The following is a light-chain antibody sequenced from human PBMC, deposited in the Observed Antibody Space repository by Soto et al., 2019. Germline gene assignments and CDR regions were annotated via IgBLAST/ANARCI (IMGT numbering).Light chain of an antibody. V-gene: IGLV2-11*01. CDR2: DVT. J-gene: IGLJ7*01. CDR3: CSYADKYFDV. CDR1: SSDVGGYNY. Sequence: QSALTQPASVSGSPGQSIAISCTGTSSDVGGYNYVSWYQHHPGKAPKLIIYDVTQRPSGIPDRFSGSKSGNTASLTISGLQADDEADYHCCSYADKYFDVFGSGTQLTVL.